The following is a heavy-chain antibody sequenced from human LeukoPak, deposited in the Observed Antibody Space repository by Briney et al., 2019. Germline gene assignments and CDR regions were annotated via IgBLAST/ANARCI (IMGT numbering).Heavy chain of an antibody. D-gene: IGHD4-17*01. CDR2: IYYRGST. J-gene: IGHJ4*02. CDR3: ARGKMTTVTNLHY. Sequence: SETLSLTCTVSGGSISSGDYYWSWIRQPPGKGLEWFVYIYYRGSTYYNPSLKSRVTISVDTSKNQFSLKLSSVTAADTAVYYCARGKMTTVTNLHYWGQGTLVTVSS. V-gene: IGHV4-30-4*01. CDR1: GGSISSGDYY.